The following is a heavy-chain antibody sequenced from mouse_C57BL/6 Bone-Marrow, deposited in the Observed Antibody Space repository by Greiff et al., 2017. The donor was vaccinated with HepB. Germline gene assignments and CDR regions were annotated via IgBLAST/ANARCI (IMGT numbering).Heavy chain of an antibody. J-gene: IGHJ1*03. CDR1: GYSITSGYY. D-gene: IGHD2-4*01. Sequence: ESGPGLVKPSQSLSLTCSVTGYSITSGYYWNWIRQFPGNKLEWMGYISYDGSNNYNPSLKNRISITRDTSKNQFFLTLNSVTTEDTATYYCARGGYDYDRYFDVWGTGTTVTVSS. CDR3: ARGGYDYDRYFDV. V-gene: IGHV3-6*01. CDR2: ISYDGSN.